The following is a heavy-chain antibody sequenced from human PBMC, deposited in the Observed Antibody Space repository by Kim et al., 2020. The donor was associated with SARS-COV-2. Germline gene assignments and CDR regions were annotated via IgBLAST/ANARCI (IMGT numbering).Heavy chain of an antibody. CDR1: GFTFSSYA. Sequence: GGSLRLSCSASGFTFSSYAMHWVRQAPGKGLEYVSAISSNGGSTYYADSVKGRFTISRDNSKNTLYLQMSSLRAEDTAVYYCVKDPRPRTMIVVVITYYFDYWGQGTLVTVSS. D-gene: IGHD3-22*01. V-gene: IGHV3-64D*06. J-gene: IGHJ4*02. CDR2: ISSNGGST. CDR3: VKDPRPRTMIVVVITYYFDY.